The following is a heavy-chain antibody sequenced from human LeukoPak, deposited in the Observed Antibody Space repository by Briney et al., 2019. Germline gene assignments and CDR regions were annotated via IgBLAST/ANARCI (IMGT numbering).Heavy chain of an antibody. D-gene: IGHD2-21*02. CDR1: GYRFTSYW. CDR2: TYPGDSDA. V-gene: IGHV5-51*01. J-gene: IGHJ4*02. CDR3: ARHISDCGGDCPFDY. Sequence: GESLKISCKGSGYRFTSYWIGWVRQMPGKGLEWMAMTYPGDSDARYSPSFEGQVTISADKSIATAYLQWSGLKASDTAMYYCARHISDCGGDCPFDYWGQGTLVTVSS.